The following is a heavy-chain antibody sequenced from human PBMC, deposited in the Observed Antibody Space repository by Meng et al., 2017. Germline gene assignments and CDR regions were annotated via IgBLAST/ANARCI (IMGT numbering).Heavy chain of an antibody. CDR2: AYYRSKWYH. V-gene: IGHV6-1*01. CDR3: ARGSYSCDS. CDR1: GASVATNSAA. Sequence: QLHVPHHGADPVDPSQSPSLILAIPGASVATNSAAGNWIRPSPSRGLEWLGRAYYRSKWYHDYAESVKSRIISDPDTSKNQFSLQLRSVTPEDSAVYYCARGSYSCDSWGQRTLVTVSS. J-gene: IGHJ4*02. D-gene: IGHD1-26*01.